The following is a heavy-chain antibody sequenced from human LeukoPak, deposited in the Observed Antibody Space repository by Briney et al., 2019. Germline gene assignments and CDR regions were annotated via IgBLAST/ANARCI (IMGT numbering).Heavy chain of an antibody. J-gene: IGHJ6*03. CDR2: IKQDGSEK. Sequence: GGSLRLSCAASGFSFSSYWMSWVRQAPGKGLEWVANIKQDGSEKYYVDSVKGRFTISRDNAKNSLYLQMNSLRAEDTAVYYCARGPMEGQYPVIYYYYYYMDVWGKGTTVIVSS. CDR1: GFSFSSYW. CDR3: ARGPMEGQYPVIYYYYYYMDV. V-gene: IGHV3-7*01. D-gene: IGHD2-2*01.